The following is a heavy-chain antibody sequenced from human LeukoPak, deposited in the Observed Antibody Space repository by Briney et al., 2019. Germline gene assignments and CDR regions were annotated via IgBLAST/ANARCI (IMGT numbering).Heavy chain of an antibody. CDR3: VRASYYYDTSGSPRGWFDP. D-gene: IGHD3-22*01. J-gene: IGHJ5*02. Sequence: GGSLRLSCAASGFTFSSYWMHWVRQAPGKGLVWVSRINSDGSSTSYADSVKGRFTISRDNAKNTLYLQMNSLRAEDTAVYYCVRASYYYDTSGSPRGWFDPWGQGTLVTVSS. CDR1: GFTFSSYW. CDR2: INSDGSST. V-gene: IGHV3-74*01.